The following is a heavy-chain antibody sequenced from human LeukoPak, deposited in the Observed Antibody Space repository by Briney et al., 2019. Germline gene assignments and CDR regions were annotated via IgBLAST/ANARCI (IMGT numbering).Heavy chain of an antibody. CDR3: ARGVGYSSGWYRLGY. Sequence: SETLSLTCAVYGGSFSGYYWSWIRQPPGKGLEWIGEINHSGSTNYNPSLKSRVTISVDTFKNQFSLKLSSVTAADTAVYYCARGVGYSSGWYRLGYWGQGTLVTVSS. J-gene: IGHJ4*02. V-gene: IGHV4-34*01. D-gene: IGHD6-19*01. CDR2: INHSGST. CDR1: GGSFSGYY.